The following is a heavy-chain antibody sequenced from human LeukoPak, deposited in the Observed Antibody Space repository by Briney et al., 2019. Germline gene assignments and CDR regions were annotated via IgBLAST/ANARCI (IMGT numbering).Heavy chain of an antibody. CDR3: ARDGKTTGSFDY. Sequence: NAGGSLRLSCAASGFTFSDYYMSWIRQAPGKGLEWVSYISSSGSTIYYADSVKGRFTISRDNAKNSLYLQMDSLRAEDTAVYYCARDGKTTGSFDYWGQGTLVTVSX. CDR1: GFTFSDYY. V-gene: IGHV3-11*01. D-gene: IGHD1-1*01. CDR2: ISSSGSTI. J-gene: IGHJ4*02.